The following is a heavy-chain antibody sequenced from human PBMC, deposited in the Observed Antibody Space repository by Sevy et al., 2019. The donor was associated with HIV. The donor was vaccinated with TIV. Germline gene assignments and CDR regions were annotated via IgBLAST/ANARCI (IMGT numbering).Heavy chain of an antibody. D-gene: IGHD3-22*01. CDR1: GYTFTSYG. CDR3: ARPYDSSGYYYVSYFDY. V-gene: IGHV1-18*04. J-gene: IGHJ4*02. Sequence: ASVKVSCKASGYTFTSYGISWVRQAPGQGLEWMGWISAYNGNTNYAQKLQGRVTMTTDTSTSTAYMELRSLGSDDTAVYYCARPYDSSGYYYVSYFDYWGQGTLVTVSS. CDR2: ISAYNGNT.